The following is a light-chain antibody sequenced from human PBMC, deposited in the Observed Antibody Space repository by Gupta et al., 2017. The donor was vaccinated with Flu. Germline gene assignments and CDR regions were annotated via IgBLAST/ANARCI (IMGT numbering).Light chain of an antibody. Sequence: RSNIGSNSVTWYQQVPGTAPKLLIYSNSQRPSGVPDRFSGSKSGTSASLAISGLQSDDEADYYCAVWDDSLDGHVFGGGTKVTVL. V-gene: IGLV1-44*01. J-gene: IGLJ3*02. CDR3: AVWDDSLDGHV. CDR1: RSNIGSNS. CDR2: SNS.